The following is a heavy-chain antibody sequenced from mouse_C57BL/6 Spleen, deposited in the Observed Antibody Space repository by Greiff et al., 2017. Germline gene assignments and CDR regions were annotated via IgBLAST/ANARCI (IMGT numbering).Heavy chain of an antibody. CDR2: IWRGGST. Sequence: VQLQESGPGLVQPSQSLSITCTVSGFSLTSYGVHWVRQSPGKGLEWLGVIWRGGSTDYNAAFMSRLSITKDNSKSQVFFKMNSLQADDTAIYYCAKAGYDYDGDFDYWGQGTTLTVSS. CDR3: AKAGYDYDGDFDY. D-gene: IGHD2-4*01. CDR1: GFSLTSYG. V-gene: IGHV2-5*01. J-gene: IGHJ2*01.